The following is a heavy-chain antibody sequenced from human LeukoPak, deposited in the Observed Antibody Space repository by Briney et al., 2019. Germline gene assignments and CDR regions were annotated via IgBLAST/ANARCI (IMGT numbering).Heavy chain of an antibody. J-gene: IGHJ4*02. CDR2: LGDNDGRT. V-gene: IGHV3-23*01. CDR3: AKNGKDNYDMFFDY. Sequence: GGSLRLSCAASGVTFSNYAMNWVRQAPGKGLEWVSALGDNDGRTFYADSVKGRFTISRDNSKNTLYLQMNSLRAEDTAIYYCAKNGKDNYDMFFDYWGQGTLVTVSS. CDR1: GVTFSNYA. D-gene: IGHD3-9*01.